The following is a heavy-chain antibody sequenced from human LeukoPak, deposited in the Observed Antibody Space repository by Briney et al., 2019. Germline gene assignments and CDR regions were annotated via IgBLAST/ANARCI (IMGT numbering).Heavy chain of an antibody. CDR3: ARDSQPYNWNDPIDY. CDR1: GFTFSSYA. V-gene: IGHV3-30-3*01. D-gene: IGHD1-20*01. Sequence: GGSLRLSCAASGFTFSSYAMHWVRQAPGKGLEWVAVISYDGSNKYYADSVKGRFTISRDNSKNTLYLQMNSLRAEDTAVYYCARDSQPYNWNDPIDYWGQGTLVTVSS. J-gene: IGHJ4*02. CDR2: ISYDGSNK.